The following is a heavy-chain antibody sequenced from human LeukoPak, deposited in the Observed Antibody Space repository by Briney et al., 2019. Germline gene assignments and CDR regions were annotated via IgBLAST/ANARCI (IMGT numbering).Heavy chain of an antibody. V-gene: IGHV3-21*01. CDR1: GFTFSSYS. CDR2: ISSSSYI. CDR3: ARGSALVRYCSSTSCLGIDY. J-gene: IGHJ4*02. Sequence: GGSLRLSCAASGFTFSSYSMNWVRQAPGKGLEWVSSISSSSYIYYADSVKGRFTISRDNAKNSLYLQMNSLRAEDTAVYYCARGSALVRYCSSTSCLGIDYWGQGTLVTVSS. D-gene: IGHD2-2*01.